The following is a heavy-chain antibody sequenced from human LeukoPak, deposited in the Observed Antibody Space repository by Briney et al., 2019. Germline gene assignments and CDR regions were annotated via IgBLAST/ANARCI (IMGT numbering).Heavy chain of an antibody. CDR1: GGTFSSYA. Sequence: SVKVSCKASGGTFSSYAISWVRQAPGQGLEWMGGIIPIFGTANYAQKFQGRVTITTDESTSTAYMELSSLRSEDTAVYYCAREAGYSRSMDVWGKGTTVTVSS. D-gene: IGHD6-13*01. CDR2: IIPIFGTA. CDR3: AREAGYSRSMDV. J-gene: IGHJ6*03. V-gene: IGHV1-69*05.